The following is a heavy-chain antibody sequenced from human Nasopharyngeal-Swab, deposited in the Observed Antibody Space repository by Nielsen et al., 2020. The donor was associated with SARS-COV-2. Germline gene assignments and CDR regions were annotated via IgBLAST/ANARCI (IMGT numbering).Heavy chain of an antibody. CDR1: GGSISSGSYY. CDR2: IYTSGST. V-gene: IGHV4-61*02. D-gene: IGHD1-26*01. Sequence: SETLSLTCTVSGGSISSGSYYWSWIRQPAGKGLEWIGRIYTSGSTNYNPSLKSRVTISVDTSKNQFSLKLSSVTAADTAVYHCARDKVASGSYYGGFDYWGQGTLVTVSS. CDR3: ARDKVASGSYYGGFDY. J-gene: IGHJ4*02.